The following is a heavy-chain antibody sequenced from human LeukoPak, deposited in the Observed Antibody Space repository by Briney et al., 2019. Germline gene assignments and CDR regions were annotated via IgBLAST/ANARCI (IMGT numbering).Heavy chain of an antibody. D-gene: IGHD2-15*01. CDR2: VNHSGST. CDR3: ARRLLGYCSGGSCYSGYFQH. CDR1: GGSFSGYY. Sequence: SETLSLTCAVYGGSFSGYYWSWIRQRPGQGLEWIGEVNHSGSTNSNPSLKSRVTISVDTSKNQFSLKLRSVTAADTAVYYCARRLLGYCSGGSCYSGYFQHWGQGTLVTVSS. V-gene: IGHV4-34*01. J-gene: IGHJ1*01.